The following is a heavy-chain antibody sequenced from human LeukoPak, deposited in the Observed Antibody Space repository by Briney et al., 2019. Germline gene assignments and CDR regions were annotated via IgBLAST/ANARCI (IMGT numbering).Heavy chain of an antibody. D-gene: IGHD3-22*01. Sequence: SETLSLTCAVYGGSFSGYYWTWIRQTPGKGLEWIGEMNPSGSTNYNPSLKSRVTISVDTSKNQFSLKLGSVTAADTAVYYCAGGRQDVTMIVVAMTAVSYYLDVWGKGTTVTVS. CDR3: AGGRQDVTMIVVAMTAVSYYLDV. CDR2: MNPSGST. J-gene: IGHJ6*03. CDR1: GGSFSGYY. V-gene: IGHV4-34*01.